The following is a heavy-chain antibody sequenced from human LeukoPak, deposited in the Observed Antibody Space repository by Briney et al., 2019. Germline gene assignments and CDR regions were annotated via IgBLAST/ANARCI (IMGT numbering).Heavy chain of an antibody. D-gene: IGHD3-16*01. Sequence: SETLSLTCTVSGGSISSSSYYWGWIRQPPGKGLEWIGSIHYSGSTNYNPSLKSRVTISVDTSKNQFSLKLSSVTAADTAVYYCARGRDDYVSLDYWGQGTLVTVSS. V-gene: IGHV4-39*07. CDR3: ARGRDDYVSLDY. CDR2: IHYSGST. J-gene: IGHJ4*02. CDR1: GGSISSSSYY.